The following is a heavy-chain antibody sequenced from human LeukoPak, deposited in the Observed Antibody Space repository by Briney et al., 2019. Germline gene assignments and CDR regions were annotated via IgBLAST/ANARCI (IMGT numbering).Heavy chain of an antibody. CDR1: GGSISSYY. CDR3: ARGSVYYYDSSGYFSFDY. J-gene: IGHJ4*02. Sequence: PSETLSLTCTVSGGSISSYYWSWIRQPAGKGLEWIGRIYTSGSTNYNPSLKSRVTISVDTSKNQFSLKLSSVTAADTAVYYCARGSVYYYDSSGYFSFDYWGQGTLVTVSS. CDR2: IYTSGST. D-gene: IGHD3-22*01. V-gene: IGHV4-4*07.